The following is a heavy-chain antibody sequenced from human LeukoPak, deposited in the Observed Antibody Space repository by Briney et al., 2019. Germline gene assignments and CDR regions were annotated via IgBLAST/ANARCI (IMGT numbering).Heavy chain of an antibody. J-gene: IGHJ4*02. CDR1: GYTFTGYY. D-gene: IGHD3-10*01. CDR3: ARPGVRGVISPFDY. V-gene: IGHV1-2*02. Sequence: ASVKVSCKASGYTFTGYYMHWVRQAPGQGLEWMGWLNPNSGGTNYAQKFQGRVTISVDTSKNQFSLKLSSVTAADTAVYYCARPGVRGVISPFDYWGQGTLVTVSS. CDR2: LNPNSGGT.